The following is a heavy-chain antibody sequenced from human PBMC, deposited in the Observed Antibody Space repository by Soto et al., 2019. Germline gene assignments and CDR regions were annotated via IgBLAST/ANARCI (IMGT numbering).Heavy chain of an antibody. V-gene: IGHV4-59*01. CDR1: GGSISSYY. CDR2: IYYSGST. Sequence: QVQLQESGPGLVKPSETLSLTCTVSGGSISSYYWSWIRQPPGKGLEWIGYIYYSGSTNYNPSLKSRVTISVDPSKNQFSLKLSSVTAADTAVYYCASSNSYSSGWYDFDYWGQGTLVTVSS. CDR3: ASSNSYSSGWYDFDY. D-gene: IGHD6-19*01. J-gene: IGHJ4*02.